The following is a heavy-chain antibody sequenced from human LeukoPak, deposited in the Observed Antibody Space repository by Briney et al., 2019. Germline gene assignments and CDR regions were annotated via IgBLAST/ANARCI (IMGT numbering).Heavy chain of an antibody. CDR1: GFTFSSYS. J-gene: IGHJ3*02. CDR2: ISSSSSYI. CDR3: ARLADYDSSGYYFVALAFDI. D-gene: IGHD3-22*01. V-gene: IGHV3-21*01. Sequence: GGSLRLSCAASGFTFSSYSMNWVRQAPGKGLEWVSSISSSSSYIYYADSVKGRFTISRDNAKNSLYLQMNSLRAEDTAAYYCARLADYDSSGYYFVALAFDIWGQGTMVTVSS.